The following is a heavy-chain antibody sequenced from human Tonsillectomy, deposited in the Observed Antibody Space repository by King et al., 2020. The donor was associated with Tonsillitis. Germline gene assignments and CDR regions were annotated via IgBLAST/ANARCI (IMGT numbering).Heavy chain of an antibody. CDR2: INHSGST. CDR3: ARVAAKYCSGGSCYLALGY. CDR1: GGSFSGYY. V-gene: IGHV4-34*01. J-gene: IGHJ4*02. Sequence: VQLQQWGAGLLKPSETLSLTCAVYGGSFSGYYWSWIRQPPGKGLEWIGEINHSGSTNYNPSLKSRVTISVDTSKNQFSLKLSSVTAADTAVYYCARVAAKYCSGGSCYLALGYWGQGTLVTVSS. D-gene: IGHD2-15*01.